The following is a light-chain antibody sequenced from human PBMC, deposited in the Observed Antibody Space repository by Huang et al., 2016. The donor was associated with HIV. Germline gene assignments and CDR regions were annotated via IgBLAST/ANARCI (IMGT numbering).Light chain of an antibody. CDR2: GAS. Sequence: EIVMTQSPATLSVSPGERATLPCRASQSVSNDLAWYQQQPGQAPRLLIYGASTRATAIPARFSGSGSGTEFTLTISGLQSEDFAVYYCQQYNNWPPMTFGQGTKVEIK. V-gene: IGKV3-15*01. J-gene: IGKJ1*01. CDR1: QSVSND. CDR3: QQYNNWPPMT.